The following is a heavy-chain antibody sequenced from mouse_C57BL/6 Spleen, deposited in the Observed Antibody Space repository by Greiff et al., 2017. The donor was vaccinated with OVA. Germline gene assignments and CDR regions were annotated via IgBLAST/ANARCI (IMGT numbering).Heavy chain of an antibody. J-gene: IGHJ4*01. Sequence: VQLQQSVAELVRPGASVKLSCTASGFTIQNTYMHWVKQRPEQGLEWIGRIDPANGNTKYDPKFQGQATITADTSSNTAYLQLSSLTSEDSAVYYWARGDGSVHSYAMDYWGQGTSVTVSS. CDR3: ARGDGSVHSYAMDY. CDR1: GFTIQNTY. D-gene: IGHD1-1*01. CDR2: IDPANGNT. V-gene: IGHV14-3*01.